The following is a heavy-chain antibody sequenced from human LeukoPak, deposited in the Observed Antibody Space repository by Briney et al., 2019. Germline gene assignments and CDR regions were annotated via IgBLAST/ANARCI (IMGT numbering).Heavy chain of an antibody. CDR1: GGSISRSSYY. CDR2: IYYSGTT. D-gene: IGHD1-26*01. CDR3: ARRSGSYYDI. Sequence: PSETLSLTCSVSGGSISRSSYYWGWIRQPPGKGLQWIGSIYYSGTTYYSPSLKSRVTISVDTSKNQFSLKLSSVTAADTAVYYCARRSGSYYDIWGQGTLVTVSS. J-gene: IGHJ4*02. V-gene: IGHV4-39*01.